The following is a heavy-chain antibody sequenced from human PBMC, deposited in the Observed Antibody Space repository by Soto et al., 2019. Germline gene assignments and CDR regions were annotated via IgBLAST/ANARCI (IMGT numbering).Heavy chain of an antibody. CDR1: GFTFSSYS. CDR2: ISYDGSNK. Sequence: GGSLILSCASSGFTFSSYSMHWVRQAPGKGLEWVAVISYDGSNKYYADSVKGRFTISRDNSKNTLYLQMNSLRAEDTAVYYCARDQRYYGSGSYHPLYYYYGMDVWGQGTKVTVS. V-gene: IGHV3-30-3*01. D-gene: IGHD3-10*01. CDR3: ARDQRYYGSGSYHPLYYYYGMDV. J-gene: IGHJ6*02.